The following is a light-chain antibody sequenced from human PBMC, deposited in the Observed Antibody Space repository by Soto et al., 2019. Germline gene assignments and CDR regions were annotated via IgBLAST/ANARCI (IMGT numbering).Light chain of an antibody. CDR3: GTWDSSLSAYV. Sequence: TQPPSASAAPGQKVTISCAGSSANIGNNYVSWYQQLPGTAPKRLSYDNNKRPSGIPDGFSGSQSGTSATLGITGLQTGDEADYYCGTWDSSLSAYVFGTGTKAPS. CDR1: SANIGNNY. CDR2: DNN. V-gene: IGLV1-51*01. J-gene: IGLJ1*01.